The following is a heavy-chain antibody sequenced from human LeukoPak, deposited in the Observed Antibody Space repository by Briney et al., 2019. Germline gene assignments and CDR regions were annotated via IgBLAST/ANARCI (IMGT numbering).Heavy chain of an antibody. J-gene: IGHJ4*02. D-gene: IGHD3-3*01. V-gene: IGHV3-53*01. CDR1: GFTFNNYA. CDR2: IYSGGST. CDR3: ARGALYDFCSVYEYYFDY. Sequence: GGSLRLSCAASGFTFNNYAMSWVRQAPGRGLEWVSAIYSGGSTYHADSVKGRLNISRDNYKNTLYLQLNSLRGEDRAVYYWARGALYDFCSVYEYYFDYWGQGTLVTVSS.